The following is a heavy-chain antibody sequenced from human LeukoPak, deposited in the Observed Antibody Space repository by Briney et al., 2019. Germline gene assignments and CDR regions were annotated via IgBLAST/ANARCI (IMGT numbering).Heavy chain of an antibody. V-gene: IGHV3-7*01. D-gene: IGHD3-3*01. CDR2: IKQDGSEK. CDR1: GFTFSSYW. Sequence: GGSLRLSCAASGFTFSSYWMSGVRQAPGKGLEWVANIKQDGSEKYYVDSVKGRFTISRDNAKNPLYLQMNSLRAEDTAVYYCARWSRFLEWLLPYYFDYWGQGTLVTVSS. J-gene: IGHJ4*02. CDR3: ARWSRFLEWLLPYYFDY.